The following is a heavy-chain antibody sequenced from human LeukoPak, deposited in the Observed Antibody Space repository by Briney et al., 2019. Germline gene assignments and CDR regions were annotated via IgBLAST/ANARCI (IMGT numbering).Heavy chain of an antibody. CDR2: IYYSGST. CDR3: ARDLDAFDI. CDR1: GGSISSYY. V-gene: IGHV4-59*01. J-gene: IGHJ3*02. Sequence: SETQSLTCTVSGGSISSYYWSGIRQPPGKGLEWIGYIYYSGSTNYNPSLKSRVTISVDTSKNQFSLKLSSVTAADTAVYYCARDLDAFDIWGQGTMVTVSS.